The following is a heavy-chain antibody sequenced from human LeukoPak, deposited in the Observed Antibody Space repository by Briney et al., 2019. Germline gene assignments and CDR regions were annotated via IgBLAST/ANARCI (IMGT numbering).Heavy chain of an antibody. Sequence: SVKVSCKAYAGTFSSYAISWERPPPGQGREWLGRTIPIFGTANHAQKIQGRVTINTDKSTSTAYMELISLRSEDTAVYYCARESPHVYGGNPYYFDCWGQGTLVTVSS. V-gene: IGHV1-69*05. J-gene: IGHJ4*02. D-gene: IGHD4-23*01. CDR2: TIPIFGTA. CDR1: AGTFSSYA. CDR3: ARESPHVYGGNPYYFDC.